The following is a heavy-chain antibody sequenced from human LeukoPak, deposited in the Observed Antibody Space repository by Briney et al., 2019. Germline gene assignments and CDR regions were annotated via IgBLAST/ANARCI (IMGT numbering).Heavy chain of an antibody. V-gene: IGHV1-46*01. Sequence: GASVKVSCKASGYTFTSYYMHWVRQAPGQGLEWMGIINPSGGSTSYAQKFQGRVTMTRDMSTSTVYMELSSLRSEDTAVYYCATDYYDSSAYQNSSMDVWGKGTTVTVP. D-gene: IGHD3-22*01. CDR1: GYTFTSYY. J-gene: IGHJ6*03. CDR2: INPSGGST. CDR3: ATDYYDSSAYQNSSMDV.